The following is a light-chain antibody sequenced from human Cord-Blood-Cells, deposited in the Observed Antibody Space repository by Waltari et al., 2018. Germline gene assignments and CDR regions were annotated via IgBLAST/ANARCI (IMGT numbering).Light chain of an antibody. CDR3: QQSYSTPR. Sequence: DIKMTQSPSSLSASVGDRVTITCRASQSISSYLTWYQQKQGKAPKLLIYAASSLQSGVPSRFSGSGSVTDFTLTISSLQPEDFATYYCQQSYSTPRFGPGTKVDIK. CDR2: AAS. CDR1: QSISSY. J-gene: IGKJ3*01. V-gene: IGKV1-39*01.